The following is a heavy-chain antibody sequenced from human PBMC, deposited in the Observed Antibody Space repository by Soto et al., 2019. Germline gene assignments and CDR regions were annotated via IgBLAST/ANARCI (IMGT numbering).Heavy chain of an antibody. CDR1: GFSFSSYG. V-gene: IGHV3-33*01. CDR3: ARDRGPTTVTSVDF. CDR2: IWFDGSGK. D-gene: IGHD4-17*01. J-gene: IGHJ4*02. Sequence: QVQLVESGGGVVQPGRSLRLSCAVSGFSFSSYGMHWVRQAPGKGLEWVAVIWFDGSGKFYADSVRDRFTISRDNSNNTLYLQMNSLRVEDTAVYYCARDRGPTTVTSVDFWCQGTLFTVSS.